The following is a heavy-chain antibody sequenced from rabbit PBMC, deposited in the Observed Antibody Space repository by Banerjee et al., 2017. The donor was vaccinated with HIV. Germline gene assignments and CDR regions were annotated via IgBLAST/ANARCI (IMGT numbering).Heavy chain of an antibody. CDR3: ARDSYGTGGLLHL. J-gene: IGHJ4*01. V-gene: IGHV1S45*01. D-gene: IGHD7-1*01. Sequence: QEQLVESGGGLVQPEGSLTLTCTASGFSFSSGYDMCWVRQAPGKGLESIACIGSSSDSTWYATWAKGRFTISRTSSTTVTLQMTSLTAADTATYFCARDSYGTGGLLHLWGQGTLVTVS. CDR2: IGSSSDST. CDR1: GFSFSSGYD.